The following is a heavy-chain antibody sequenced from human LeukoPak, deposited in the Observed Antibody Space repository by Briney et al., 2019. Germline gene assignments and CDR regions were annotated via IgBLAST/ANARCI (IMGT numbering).Heavy chain of an antibody. V-gene: IGHV4-59*08. D-gene: IGHD3-22*01. CDR2: IYYSGST. Sequence: PSETLSLTCTVSGGSISSYYWSWIRQPAGKGLEWIGRIYYSGSTNYNPSLKSRVTISVDTSKNQFSLKLSSVTAADTAVYYCASHHYYYDSSNDAFDIWGQGTMVTVSS. CDR1: GGSISSYY. J-gene: IGHJ3*02. CDR3: ASHHYYYDSSNDAFDI.